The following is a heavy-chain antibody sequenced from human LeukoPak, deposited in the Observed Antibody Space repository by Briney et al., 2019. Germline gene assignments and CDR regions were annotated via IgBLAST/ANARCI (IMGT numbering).Heavy chain of an antibody. CDR3: AREDFWSGYYYFDY. CDR2: INPNSGGT. CDR1: GYTFTGYY. J-gene: IGHJ4*02. V-gene: IGHV1-2*06. D-gene: IGHD3-3*01. Sequence: ASVKVSCKASGYTFTGYYMHWVRQAPGQGLERMGRINPNSGGTNYAQKFQGRVTMTRDTSISTAYMELSRLRSDDTAVYYCAREDFWSGYYYFDYWGQGTLVTVSS.